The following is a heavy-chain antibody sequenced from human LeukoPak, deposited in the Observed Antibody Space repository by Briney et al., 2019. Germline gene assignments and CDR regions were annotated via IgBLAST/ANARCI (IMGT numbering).Heavy chain of an antibody. Sequence: PGRSLRLSCAASGFTFDDYAMHWVRQAPGKGLEWVSGTSWNSGSIGYADSVKGRFTISRDNAKNSLYLQMNSLRAEDMALHYCAKDSRPHIAAAGAFDYWGQGTLVTVSS. CDR1: GFTFDDYA. CDR3: AKDSRPHIAAAGAFDY. CDR2: TSWNSGSI. D-gene: IGHD6-13*01. J-gene: IGHJ4*02. V-gene: IGHV3-9*03.